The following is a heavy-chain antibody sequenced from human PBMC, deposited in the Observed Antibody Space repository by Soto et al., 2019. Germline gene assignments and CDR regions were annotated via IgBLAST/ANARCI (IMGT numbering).Heavy chain of an antibody. D-gene: IGHD4-17*01. CDR3: AKSPLSVTSSCYFDY. CDR2: ISYDGSNK. V-gene: IGHV3-30*18. CDR1: GFTFSSYG. J-gene: IGHJ4*02. Sequence: QVQLVESGGGVVQPGRSLRLSCAASGFTFSSYGMHWVRQAPGKGLEWVAVISYDGSNKYYADSVKGRFTISRDNSKNTLYLQMNSLRAEDTAVYYCAKSPLSVTSSCYFDYWGQGTLVTVSS.